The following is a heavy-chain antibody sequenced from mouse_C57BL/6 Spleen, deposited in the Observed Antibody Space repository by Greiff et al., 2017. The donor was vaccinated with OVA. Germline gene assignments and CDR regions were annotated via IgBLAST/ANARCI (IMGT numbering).Heavy chain of an antibody. CDR3: ARGTYYCGSSLGFAY. V-gene: IGHV1-55*01. J-gene: IGHJ3*01. D-gene: IGHD1-1*01. Sequence: QVQLQQPGAELVKPGASVKMSCKASGYTFTSYWITWVKQRPGQGLEWIGDIYPGSGSTNYNEKFKSKATLTVDTSSSTAYMQLSSLTSEDSAVYYCARGTYYCGSSLGFAYWGQGTLVTVSA. CDR2: IYPGSGST. CDR1: GYTFTSYW.